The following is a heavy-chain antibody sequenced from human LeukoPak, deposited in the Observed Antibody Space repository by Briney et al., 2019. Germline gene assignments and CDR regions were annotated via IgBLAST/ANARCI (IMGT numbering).Heavy chain of an antibody. Sequence: PSQTLSLTCTVSGGSISSGGYYWSWIRQPPGKGLEWIGYIYYSGSTSYNPSLKSRVSISVHTSKNQFALELTSVTAADTAVYFCARHALNDYVWGSSRYDDWGQGTLVTVSS. CDR2: IYYSGST. D-gene: IGHD3-16*02. CDR1: GGSISSGGYY. CDR3: ARHALNDYVWGSSRYDD. J-gene: IGHJ4*02. V-gene: IGHV4-30-4*01.